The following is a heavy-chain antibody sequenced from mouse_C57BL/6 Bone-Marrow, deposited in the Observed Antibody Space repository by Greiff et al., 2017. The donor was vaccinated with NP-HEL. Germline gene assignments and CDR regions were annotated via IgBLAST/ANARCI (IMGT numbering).Heavy chain of an antibody. V-gene: IGHV5-17*01. CDR1: GFTFSDYG. CDR3: ARVVYYYGSRYHWYFDV. Sequence: EVQVVESGGGLVKPGGSLKLSCAASGFTFSDYGMHWVRQAPEKGLEWVAYISSGSSTIYYADTVKGRFTISRDNAKHTLFLQLPSLRSEDTAMYYCARVVYYYGSRYHWYFDVWGTGTTVTVSS. CDR2: ISSGSSTI. J-gene: IGHJ1*03. D-gene: IGHD1-1*01.